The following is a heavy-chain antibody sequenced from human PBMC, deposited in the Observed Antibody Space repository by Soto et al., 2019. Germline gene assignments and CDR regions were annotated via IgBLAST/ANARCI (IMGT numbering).Heavy chain of an antibody. D-gene: IGHD1-26*01. Sequence: QVQLVQSGAEVKKPGASVKVSCKASGYTFTSYAMHWVRQAPGQRLEWMGWINAGNGNTKYSQKFQGRVTITRDTYASTAYMELSSLRSEDTAVYYCARDRWELLGGQMLDGMDVWGQGTTVTVSS. J-gene: IGHJ6*02. CDR1: GYTFTSYA. V-gene: IGHV1-3*01. CDR2: INAGNGNT. CDR3: ARDRWELLGGQMLDGMDV.